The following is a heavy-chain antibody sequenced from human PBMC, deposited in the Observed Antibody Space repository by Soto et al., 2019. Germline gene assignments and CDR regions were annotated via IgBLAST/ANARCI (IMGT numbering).Heavy chain of an antibody. CDR2: SNPGDGTT. CDR1: GYSFTGYY. D-gene: IGHD5-18*01. J-gene: IGHJ4*02. Sequence: GASVKVSCKASGYSFTGYYMHWVRQAPGQGLEWMGISNPGDGTTRYAQKFQGRVTMTRDTSTSTVYLELSSLRSEDTAVYYCARDLESLDTAMVFDYWGQGTLVTVSS. V-gene: IGHV1-46*01. CDR3: ARDLESLDTAMVFDY.